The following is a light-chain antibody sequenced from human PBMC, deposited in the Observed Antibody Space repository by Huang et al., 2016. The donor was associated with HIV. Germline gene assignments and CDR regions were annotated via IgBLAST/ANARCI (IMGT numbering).Light chain of an antibody. Sequence: EIVMTQSPGTLSVSPGERAVISCRASQSINNNSACYKHTPGQAPRLLMSGASARATGIPVRFRGSGSGTNFTLTISSLESEDVAVYYCQHYNNWPPWTFGQGTRVEVK. CDR1: QSINNN. V-gene: IGKV3D-15*01. CDR2: GAS. J-gene: IGKJ1*01. CDR3: QHYNNWPPWT.